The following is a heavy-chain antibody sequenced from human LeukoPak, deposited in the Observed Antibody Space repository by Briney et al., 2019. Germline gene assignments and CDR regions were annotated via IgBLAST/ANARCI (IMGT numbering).Heavy chain of an antibody. CDR2: ISWNSGSI. D-gene: IGHD2-8*02. J-gene: IGHJ3*01. CDR3: AKEIYCTATSCQGNDAFDL. V-gene: IGHV3-9*01. CDR1: GFTFDDYA. Sequence: GGSLRLSCAASGFTFDDYAMHWVRQAPGKGLEWVSGISWNSGSIGYADSMKGRFTISRDNAKNAVYLQMNSLKVEDTAVYYCAKEIYCTATSCQGNDAFDLWGQGTVVTVSS.